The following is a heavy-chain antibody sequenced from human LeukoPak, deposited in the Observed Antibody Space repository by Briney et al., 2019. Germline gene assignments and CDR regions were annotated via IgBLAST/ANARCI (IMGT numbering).Heavy chain of an antibody. CDR2: IYYSGRT. D-gene: IGHD3-22*01. Sequence: SSETLSLTCTIFGDSVSRSDSYWDWIRQPPGKGREWIGTIYYSGRTYYSPSLKSRVTLSVDMSNNQFSLTLSSVTAADTALYFCARRRYYDSSGYLEWGQGTLVTVSS. V-gene: IGHV4-39*01. CDR1: GDSVSRSDSY. J-gene: IGHJ1*01. CDR3: ARRRYYDSSGYLE.